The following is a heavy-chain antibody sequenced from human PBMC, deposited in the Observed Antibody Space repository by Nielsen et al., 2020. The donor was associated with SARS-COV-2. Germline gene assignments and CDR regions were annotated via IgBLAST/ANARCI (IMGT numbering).Heavy chain of an antibody. J-gene: IGHJ4*02. V-gene: IGHV3-23*01. CDR3: ARGLYQLPRID. CDR2: ISGSGGST. D-gene: IGHD2-2*01. Sequence: GESLKISCAASGFTFSSYAMSWVRQAPGKGLEWVSAISGSGGSTYYAGSVKGRFTISRDNSKNTLYLQMNSLRAEDTAVYYCARGLYQLPRIDWGQGTLVTVSS. CDR1: GFTFSSYA.